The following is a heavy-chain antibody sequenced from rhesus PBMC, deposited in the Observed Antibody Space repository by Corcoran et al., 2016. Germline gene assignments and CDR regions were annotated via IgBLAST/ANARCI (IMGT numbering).Heavy chain of an antibody. J-gene: IGHJ4*01. CDR2: IYGSSTST. CDR1: GGSISDSYR. Sequence: QVQLQESGPGVVKPSETLSLTCAVSGGSISDSYRWSWIRQPPGKGVEWIGYIYGSSTSTNYNPSLKSRVTISKDPSKNQFSLKLSSVTAADTAVYYCARPNCSGGVCYWGSLDYWGQGVLVTVSS. V-gene: IGHV4S10*01. D-gene: IGHD2-39*02. CDR3: ARPNCSGGVCYWGSLDY.